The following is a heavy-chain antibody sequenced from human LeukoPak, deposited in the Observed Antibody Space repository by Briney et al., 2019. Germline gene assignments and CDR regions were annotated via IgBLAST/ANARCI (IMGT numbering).Heavy chain of an antibody. V-gene: IGHV3-21*01. J-gene: IGHJ4*02. D-gene: IGHD6-13*01. CDR3: AREGSSWPMDFDY. Sequence: GGSLRLSCAASGFTFSSYSMNWVRQAPGKGLEWVSSISSSSSYIYYADSVKGRFTISRDNAKNSLYLQMNSPRAEDTAVYYCAREGSSWPMDFDYWGQGTLVTVSS. CDR1: GFTFSSYS. CDR2: ISSSSSYI.